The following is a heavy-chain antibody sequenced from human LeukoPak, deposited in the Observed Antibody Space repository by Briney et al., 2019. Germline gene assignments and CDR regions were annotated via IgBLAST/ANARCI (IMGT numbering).Heavy chain of an antibody. Sequence: SVKVSCKASGFTFTSSAMQWVRQARGQRLEWIGWIVVGSGNTNYAQKFQERVTITRDMSTSTAYMELSSLRSEDTAVYYCAADRRDYDILTGFYYYGMDVWGQGTTVTVSS. CDR1: GFTFTSSA. D-gene: IGHD3-9*01. CDR3: AADRRDYDILTGFYYYGMDV. CDR2: IVVGSGNT. J-gene: IGHJ6*02. V-gene: IGHV1-58*02.